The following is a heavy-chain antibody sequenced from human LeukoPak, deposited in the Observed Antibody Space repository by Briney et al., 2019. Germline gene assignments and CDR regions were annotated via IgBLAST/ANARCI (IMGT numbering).Heavy chain of an antibody. Sequence: GGSLRLSCGASGFTFSSYGMSWVRQAPGKGLEWVSAISGSGGSTYYADSVKGRFTISRDNSKNTLYLQMNSLRAEDTAVYYCAKGAMVRGVIRYWGQGTLVTVSS. D-gene: IGHD3-10*01. J-gene: IGHJ4*02. CDR1: GFTFSSYG. V-gene: IGHV3-23*01. CDR3: AKGAMVRGVIRY. CDR2: ISGSGGST.